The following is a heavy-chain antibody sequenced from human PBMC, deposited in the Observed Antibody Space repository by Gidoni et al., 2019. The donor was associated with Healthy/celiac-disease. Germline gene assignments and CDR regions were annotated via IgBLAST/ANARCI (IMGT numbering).Heavy chain of an antibody. CDR2: IYPGDSDT. J-gene: IGHJ4*02. Sequence: EVQLVQSGAEVKKPGESPKISCKGSGYSFTSYWIGWVRQMPGKGLEWMGIIYPGDSDTRYSPSFQGQVAISAGKSISTAYLQWSSLKASDTAMDYCARHYTVAEGEYYFDYWGQGTLVTVSS. CDR1: GYSFTSYW. V-gene: IGHV5-51*01. CDR3: ARHYTVAEGEYYFDY. D-gene: IGHD3-16*01.